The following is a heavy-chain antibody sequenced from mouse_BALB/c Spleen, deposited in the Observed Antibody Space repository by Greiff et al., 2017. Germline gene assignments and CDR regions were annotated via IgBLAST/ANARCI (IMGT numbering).Heavy chain of an antibody. Sequence: EVKLVESGGGLVQPGGSRKLSCAASGFTFSDYGMAWVRQAPGKGPEWVAFISNLTYSIYYADTVTGRFTISRENAKNTLYLEMSSLRSEDTAMYYCARFCHYYAMDYWGQGTSVTVSS. CDR1: GFTFSDYG. V-gene: IGHV5-15*02. CDR3: ARFCHYYAMDY. CDR2: ISNLTYSI. J-gene: IGHJ4*01. D-gene: IGHD6-1*01.